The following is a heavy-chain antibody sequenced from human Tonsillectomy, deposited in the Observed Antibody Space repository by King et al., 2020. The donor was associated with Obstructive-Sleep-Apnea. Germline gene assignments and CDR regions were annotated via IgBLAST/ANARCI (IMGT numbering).Heavy chain of an antibody. D-gene: IGHD2-2*01. Sequence: TLKESGPVLVKPTETLTLTCTVSGFSLSSGGPGVAWIRQPPGKALEWLAHIFPNDEKSYSSSLKRRLTISQDTSKSQVVLIMTNMDPVDTATYFCARILLGGTSRPPLDFWGQGALVTVSS. J-gene: IGHJ4*02. V-gene: IGHV2-26*01. CDR2: IFPNDEK. CDR1: GFSLSSGGPG. CDR3: ARILLGGTSRPPLDF.